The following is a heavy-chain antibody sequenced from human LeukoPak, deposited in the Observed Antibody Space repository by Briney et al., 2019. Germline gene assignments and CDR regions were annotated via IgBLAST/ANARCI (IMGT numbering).Heavy chain of an antibody. CDR2: INPSGGST. CDR1: GYTFTSYY. Sequence: GASVKVSCKASGYTFTSYYMHWVRQAPGQGLEWMGIINPSGGSTSYAQKFQGRVTMTRDTSTSTVYMELSSLRSEDTAVYYCARDYRAYYYGSGSLAINWFDPWGQGTLVTVSS. V-gene: IGHV1-46*01. J-gene: IGHJ5*02. D-gene: IGHD3-10*01. CDR3: ARDYRAYYYGSGSLAINWFDP.